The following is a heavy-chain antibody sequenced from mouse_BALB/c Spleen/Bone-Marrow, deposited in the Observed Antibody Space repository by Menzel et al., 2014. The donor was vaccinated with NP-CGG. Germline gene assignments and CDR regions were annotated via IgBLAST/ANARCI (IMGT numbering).Heavy chain of an antibody. V-gene: IGHV1-85*01. Sequence: QVQLQQSGVELVKPGASVKLSCKASGNTFTSYDINWVRQRPEQGLEWIGWIFPGDSTTKYNEKFKGKATLTTDKSSSTVHMRLSRLTSEDSAVYFCVRSRLRDWYFDVWGAGTTVTISS. CDR1: GNTFTSYD. CDR3: VRSRLRDWYFDV. J-gene: IGHJ1*01. CDR2: IFPGDSTT. D-gene: IGHD1-2*01.